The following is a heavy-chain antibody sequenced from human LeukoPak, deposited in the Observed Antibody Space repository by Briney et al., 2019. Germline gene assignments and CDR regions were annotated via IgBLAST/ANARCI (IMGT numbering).Heavy chain of an antibody. CDR1: KYSFTAYA. J-gene: IGHJ3*01. Sequence: ASVKLSCKASKYSFTAYAINWVRQAPGQGLEWMGRTNTNTGNPTYAQAFTGRFVFSLDTSVSTAYLQINSLRTEDTAFYYCARDRQWHDYLWGTHNAFDFWGQGTMVTVSS. CDR2: TNTNTGNP. D-gene: IGHD3-16*01. V-gene: IGHV7-4-1*02. CDR3: ARDRQWHDYLWGTHNAFDF.